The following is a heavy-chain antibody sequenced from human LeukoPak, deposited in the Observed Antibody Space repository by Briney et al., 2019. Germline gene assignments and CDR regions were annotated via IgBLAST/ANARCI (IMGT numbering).Heavy chain of an antibody. CDR2: IHYSGST. CDR3: AREGQWLPDWFDP. V-gene: IGHV4-59*01. Sequence: SETLSLTCTVSGGSIFSYYWSWIRQPPGKGLEWMGYIHYSGSTNYNPSLKGRVTISLDMSKNQFSLKLNSMTAADTAVYYCAREGQWLPDWFDPWGQGTLVTVSS. D-gene: IGHD6-19*01. CDR1: GGSIFSYY. J-gene: IGHJ5*02.